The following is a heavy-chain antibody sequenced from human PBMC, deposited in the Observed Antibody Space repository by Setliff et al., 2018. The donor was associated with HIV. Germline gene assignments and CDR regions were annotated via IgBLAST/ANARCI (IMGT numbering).Heavy chain of an antibody. J-gene: IGHJ5*02. CDR1: GYSINSGFS. D-gene: IGHD6-19*01. Sequence: SETLSLTCAASGYSINSGFSRAWIRHPPGQGPQWIGSIYQSGSIYYNPSLQSRVTISVDSSKNQFSLNLFSVTAADTAVYYCARPRRVRSRAWYWFDIWGQGTLVTVSS. V-gene: IGHV4-38-2*01. CDR2: IYQSGSI. CDR3: ARPRRVRSRAWYWFDI.